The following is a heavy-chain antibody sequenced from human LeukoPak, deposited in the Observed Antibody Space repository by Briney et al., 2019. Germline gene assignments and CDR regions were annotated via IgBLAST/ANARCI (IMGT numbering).Heavy chain of an antibody. CDR2: IRSKAYGGTT. CDR1: GFTFGDYA. V-gene: IGHV3-49*03. CDR3: TRGGPIVVVVAATEFDP. D-gene: IGHD2-15*01. Sequence: GGSLRLSCTASGFTFGDYAMSWFRQAPGKGLEWVGFIRSKAYGGTTECAASVKGRFTISRDDSKSIAYLQMNSLKTEDTAVYYCTRGGPIVVVVAATEFDPWGQGTLVTVSS. J-gene: IGHJ5*02.